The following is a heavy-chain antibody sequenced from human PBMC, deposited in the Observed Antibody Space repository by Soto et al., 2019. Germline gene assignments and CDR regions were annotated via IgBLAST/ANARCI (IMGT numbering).Heavy chain of an antibody. V-gene: IGHV4-39*01. D-gene: IGHD3-3*01. J-gene: IGHJ3*02. Sequence: PSETLSLTCTVSGGSISSSSYYWGWIRQPPGKGLEWIGSIYYSGGTYYNPSLKSQVTISVDTSKSQFSLKLSSVTAADTAVYYCASFTIFGVVIYAFDIWGQGTMVTVAS. CDR3: ASFTIFGVVIYAFDI. CDR1: GGSISSSSYY. CDR2: IYYSGGT.